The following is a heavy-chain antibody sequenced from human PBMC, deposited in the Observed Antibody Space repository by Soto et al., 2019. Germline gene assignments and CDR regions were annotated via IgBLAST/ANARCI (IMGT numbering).Heavy chain of an antibody. CDR3: ARDSPTYYYGSGSYYDY. J-gene: IGHJ4*02. CDR1: GYTFTSYY. V-gene: IGHV1-69*13. Sequence: SVKVSCKASGYTFTSYYMNWVRQAPGQGLEWMGGIIPIFGTANYAQKFQGRVTITADESTSTAYMELSSLRSEDTAVYYCARDSPTYYYGSGSYYDYWGQGTLVTVSS. CDR2: IIPIFGTA. D-gene: IGHD3-10*01.